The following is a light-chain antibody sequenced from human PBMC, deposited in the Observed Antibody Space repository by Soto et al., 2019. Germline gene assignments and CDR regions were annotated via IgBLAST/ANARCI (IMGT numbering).Light chain of an antibody. CDR1: QSVLYSSNNKNY. Sequence: DIVMTQSPDSLTVSLGERATINCKSSQSVLYSSNNKNYLAWYQQKPGQPPKLLIYGASTRESGVPDRFSGSGSGTDFTLTISSLQAEDVAVYYCQQYYITPITFGQGTRLEIK. J-gene: IGKJ5*01. CDR2: GAS. V-gene: IGKV4-1*01. CDR3: QQYYITPIT.